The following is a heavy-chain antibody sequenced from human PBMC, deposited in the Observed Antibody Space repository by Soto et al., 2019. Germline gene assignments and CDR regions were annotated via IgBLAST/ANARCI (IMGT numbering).Heavy chain of an antibody. Sequence: GASVKVSCKASGYTFTSYDINWVRQATGQGLEWMGWINAGNGNTKYSQKFQGRVTITRDTSASTAYMELSSLRSEDTAVYYCARAYVLSETPFDYWGQGTLVTVSS. CDR3: ARAYVLSETPFDY. CDR1: GYTFTSYD. CDR2: INAGNGNT. V-gene: IGHV1-3*01. D-gene: IGHD3-16*02. J-gene: IGHJ4*02.